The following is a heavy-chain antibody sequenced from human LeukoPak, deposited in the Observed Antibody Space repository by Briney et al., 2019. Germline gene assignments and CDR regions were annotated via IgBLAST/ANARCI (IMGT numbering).Heavy chain of an antibody. J-gene: IGHJ6*02. CDR1: GYTLTRYG. CDR3: ARDLDIVVVAGDRRHYGLDV. V-gene: IGHV1-18*01. Sequence: SVKVSCKPSGYTLTRYGISWVRPAPGQGLEWMGWISPFNGNTNYAQKVQGRVTMTTDTSPSTVYMELRSLRSDDTVVYYCARDLDIVVVAGDRRHYGLDVWGQGTTVTVSS. CDR2: ISPFNGNT. D-gene: IGHD2-2*01.